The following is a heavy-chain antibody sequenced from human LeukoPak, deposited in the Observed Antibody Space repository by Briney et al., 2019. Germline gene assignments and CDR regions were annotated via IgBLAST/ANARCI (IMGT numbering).Heavy chain of an antibody. D-gene: IGHD2-2*01. Sequence: PGGSLRLSCAASGFIFSSYWMTWVRQAPGKGLEWVANIKQDGSEKYYVDSVKGRFTISRDNAKNSLYLQMNSLRAEDTAVYYCARGMPAHNMYSYGMGVWGQGTTVAVSS. CDR1: GFIFSSYW. J-gene: IGHJ6*02. V-gene: IGHV3-7*04. CDR2: IKQDGSEK. CDR3: ARGMPAHNMYSYGMGV.